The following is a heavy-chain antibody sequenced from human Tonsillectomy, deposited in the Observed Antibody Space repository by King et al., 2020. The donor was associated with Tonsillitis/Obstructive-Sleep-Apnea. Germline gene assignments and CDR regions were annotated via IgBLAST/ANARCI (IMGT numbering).Heavy chain of an antibody. V-gene: IGHV5-10-1*01. CDR1: GYSFTSYW. Sequence: QLVQSGAEVKKPGESLRISCKGSGYSFTSYWISWVRQMPGKGLEWMGRIDPSDSYTNYSPSFQGHVTISADKSISTAYLQWSSLKASDTAMYYCARSGLVVVPAAPTYYMDVWGEGTTVTVSS. CDR3: ARSGLVVVPAAPTYYMDV. CDR2: IDPSDSYT. D-gene: IGHD2-2*01. J-gene: IGHJ6*03.